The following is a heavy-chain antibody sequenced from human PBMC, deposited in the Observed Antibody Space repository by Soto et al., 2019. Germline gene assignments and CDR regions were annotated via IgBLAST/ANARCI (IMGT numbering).Heavy chain of an antibody. CDR2: IHDSGIT. CDR1: GGSMRSYY. Sequence: SETLSLTCSVSGGSMRSYYWSWIRQPPGKGLEWIGYIHDSGITDYNPSLKSRATISIDTFRNQISLNLHSVTAADTAVYYCAREYAFSSDYWGEGTVVTVS. V-gene: IGHV4-59*01. J-gene: IGHJ4*02. D-gene: IGHD2-2*01. CDR3: AREYAFSSDY.